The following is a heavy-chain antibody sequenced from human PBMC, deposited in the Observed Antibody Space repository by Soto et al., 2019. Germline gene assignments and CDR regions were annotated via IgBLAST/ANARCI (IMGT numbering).Heavy chain of an antibody. J-gene: IGHJ6*03. V-gene: IGHV4-34*01. Sequence: SETLSLTCAVYGGSFSGYYWSWIRQPPGKGLEWIGEINHSGSTNYNPSLKSRVTISVDTSKNQFSLKLSSVTAADTAVYYCARGCNDIVVVPAASYYYYMDVWGQGTTVTVSS. CDR1: GGSFSGYY. D-gene: IGHD2-2*01. CDR2: INHSGST. CDR3: ARGCNDIVVVPAASYYYYMDV.